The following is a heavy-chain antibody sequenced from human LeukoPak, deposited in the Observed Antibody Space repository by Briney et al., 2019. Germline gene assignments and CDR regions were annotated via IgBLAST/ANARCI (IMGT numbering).Heavy chain of an antibody. Sequence: SQTLSLTCTVSGGPISSGGFHWSWIRQHPGKGLEWIGYIHGSGTTYFNPSLKSRVTISADTTKNQFSLKLNSVTAADTAVYYCARDKGSYGHFDCWGQGLLVTVSS. CDR3: ARDKGSYGHFDC. V-gene: IGHV4-31*03. CDR1: GGPISSGGFH. D-gene: IGHD3-16*01. J-gene: IGHJ4*02. CDR2: IHGSGTT.